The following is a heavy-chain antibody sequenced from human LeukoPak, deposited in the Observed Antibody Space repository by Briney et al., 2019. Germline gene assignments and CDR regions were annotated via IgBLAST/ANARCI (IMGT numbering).Heavy chain of an antibody. V-gene: IGHV3-23*01. CDR2: ISGSGGST. CDR1: GFTFSSYA. J-gene: IGHJ5*02. CDR3: AKDREYWLLPGNWFDP. Sequence: GGSLRLSCAASGFTFSSYAMSWVRQAPGKGLEWVSAISGSGGSTYYADSVKGRFTISRDNSKNTLYLQMNSLRAEDTAVYYCAKDREYWLLPGNWFDPWGQGTLVTVSS. D-gene: IGHD2-2*01.